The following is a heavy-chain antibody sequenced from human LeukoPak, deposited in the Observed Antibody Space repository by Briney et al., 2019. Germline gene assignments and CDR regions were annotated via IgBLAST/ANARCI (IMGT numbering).Heavy chain of an antibody. CDR2: ISSSSSTI. CDR1: GFTFSSYS. CDR3: ARQWFGELFAFDI. V-gene: IGHV3-48*01. Sequence: GGSLRLSCAASGFTFSSYSMNWVRQAPGKGLEWVSYISSSSSTIYYADSVKGRFTISRDNAKNSLYLQMNSLRAEDTAVYYCARQWFGELFAFDIWGQGTMVTVSS. D-gene: IGHD3-10*01. J-gene: IGHJ3*02.